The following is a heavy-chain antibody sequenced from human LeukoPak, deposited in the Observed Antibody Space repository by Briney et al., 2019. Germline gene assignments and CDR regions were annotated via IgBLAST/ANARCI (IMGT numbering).Heavy chain of an antibody. J-gene: IGHJ5*02. D-gene: IGHD3-22*01. Sequence: PGGSLRLSCAASGFTFSSYELNWVRQAPGKGLEWVSYISDTGSTIYYADSVEGRFTISRDNAKNSLYLQMNSLRAEDTAVYYCARDLGQYYDTSDNWFDPWGQGTLVTVSS. CDR1: GFTFSSYE. V-gene: IGHV3-48*03. CDR2: ISDTGSTI. CDR3: ARDLGQYYDTSDNWFDP.